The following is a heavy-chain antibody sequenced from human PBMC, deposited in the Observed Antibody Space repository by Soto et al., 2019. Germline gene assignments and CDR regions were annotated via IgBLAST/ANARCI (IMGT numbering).Heavy chain of an antibody. CDR3: ARDFDYYSSGSYVGIGFDP. CDR2: ISAYNGNT. J-gene: IGHJ5*02. Sequence: QVQLVQSGAEVKKPGASVKVSCKASGYTFTSYGISWVRQAPGQGLEWMGWISAYNGNTNYAQKLQGRVTMTTDTSTSTAYMELRRLRSDDTVVYYWARDFDYYSSGSYVGIGFDPWGQGTLVTVSS. CDR1: GYTFTSYG. D-gene: IGHD3-10*01. V-gene: IGHV1-18*01.